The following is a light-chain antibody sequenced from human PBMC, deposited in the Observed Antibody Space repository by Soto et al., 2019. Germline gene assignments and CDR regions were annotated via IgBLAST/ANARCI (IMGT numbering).Light chain of an antibody. Sequence: EIVLTQSPAILSMSPGERATLSCRASQSVSSYFAWYQQKPGQAPRLLIYDASNRATGVPARFSGSGSGTNFTLTIRSLEPEDFAVYYCQQRWYWPVTFGQGTKVEIK. CDR2: DAS. CDR3: QQRWYWPVT. J-gene: IGKJ1*01. V-gene: IGKV3-11*01. CDR1: QSVSSY.